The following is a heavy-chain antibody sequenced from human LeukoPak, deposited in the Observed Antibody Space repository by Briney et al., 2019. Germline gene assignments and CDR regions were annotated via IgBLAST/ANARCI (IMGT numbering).Heavy chain of an antibody. V-gene: IGHV3-30*18. CDR1: GFTFSSYS. D-gene: IGHD6-19*01. Sequence: GGSLRLSCAASGFTFSSYSMNWVRQAPGKGLEWLAVISSDGNKKYYADSVKGRFPISRDTSRNTVDLQLNSLRIEDTAVYYCAKKGDGSAWSFDYWGQGTLVTVSS. CDR3: AKKGDGSAWSFDY. J-gene: IGHJ4*02. CDR2: ISSDGNKK.